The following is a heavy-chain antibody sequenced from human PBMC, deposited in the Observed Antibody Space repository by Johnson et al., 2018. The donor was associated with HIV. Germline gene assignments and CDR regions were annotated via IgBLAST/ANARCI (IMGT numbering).Heavy chain of an antibody. Sequence: QVQLVESGGGVVQPGRSLRLSCAASGFTFSSYAMHWVRQVPGKGLEWVSIIYDGDATYYADSVKGRFTISSDNATNTLFLQMNSLRAEDTAVYYCARASDSYCSADCYGDGFQISDQGTKVIVSS. V-gene: IGHV3-30*07. CDR3: ARASDSYCSADCYGDGFQI. CDR1: GFTFSSYA. CDR2: IYDGDAT. D-gene: IGHD2-21*02. J-gene: IGHJ3*02.